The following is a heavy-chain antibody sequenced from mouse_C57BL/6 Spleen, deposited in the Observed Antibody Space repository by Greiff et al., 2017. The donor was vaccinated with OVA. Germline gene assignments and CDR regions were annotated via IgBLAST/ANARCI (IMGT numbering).Heavy chain of an antibody. Sequence: QVQLKQPGAELVKPGASVKLSCKASGYTFTSYWMHWVKQRPGQGLEWIGVIDPSDSYTNYNQKFKGKATLTVDTSSSTAYMQLSSLTSEDSAVYYCAREAIYYYGSSWAMDYWGQGTSVTVSS. V-gene: IGHV1-59*01. CDR3: AREAIYYYGSSWAMDY. CDR1: GYTFTSYW. D-gene: IGHD1-1*01. J-gene: IGHJ4*01. CDR2: IDPSDSYT.